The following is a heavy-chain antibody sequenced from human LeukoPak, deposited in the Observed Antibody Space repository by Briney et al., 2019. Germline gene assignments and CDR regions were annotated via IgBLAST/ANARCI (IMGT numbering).Heavy chain of an antibody. CDR3: ARGLRDEERHYGYYMDV. CDR2: FYTSANT. D-gene: IGHD3-22*01. CDR1: GDSVSGYY. Sequence: SETLSLTCTVSGDSVSGYYGSWIRQPPGKGLEWIGYFYTSANTNYNPSLKSRVTMSVDTSKNQFSLKLSSVTAADTAVYYCARGLRDEERHYGYYMDVWGKGTTVTVSS. V-gene: IGHV4-4*09. J-gene: IGHJ6*03.